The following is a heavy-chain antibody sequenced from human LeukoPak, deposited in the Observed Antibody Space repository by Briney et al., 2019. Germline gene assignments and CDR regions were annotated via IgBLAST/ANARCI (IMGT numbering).Heavy chain of an antibody. CDR2: INPNSGCT. V-gene: IGHV1-2*02. J-gene: IGHJ6*03. Sequence: GASVKVSCKTSGYTFTGYFMHWVRQAPGQGLEWMGWINPNSGCTNYAQKFQGRVTMTRDTSISTAYMDLSRLRSDDTAVDYYARGALTVYYYCMDVWGKGTTVTISS. CDR1: GYTFTGYF. CDR3: ARGALTVYYYCMDV.